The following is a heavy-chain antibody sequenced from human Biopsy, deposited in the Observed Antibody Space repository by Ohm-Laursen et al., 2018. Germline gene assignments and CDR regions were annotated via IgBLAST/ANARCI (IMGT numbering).Heavy chain of an antibody. CDR3: ARDVKRYCSGTSCYSGYFGMDV. J-gene: IGHJ6*02. V-gene: IGHV4-61*01. D-gene: IGHD2-2*01. CDR2: VYYSGTT. CDR1: GGAVSDSFHF. Sequence: TLSLTCTVSGGAVSDSFHFWSCMRQPPGKGLEWIGDVYYSGTTNYNPSLKSRLTISVDTSKNQFSLNLNSVTAADTAVYFCARDVKRYCSGTSCYSGYFGMDVWGQGTTVTVS.